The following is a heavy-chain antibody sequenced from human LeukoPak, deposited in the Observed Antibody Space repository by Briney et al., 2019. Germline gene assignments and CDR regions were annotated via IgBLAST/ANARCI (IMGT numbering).Heavy chain of an antibody. CDR2: INHSGST. CDR1: GGSFSGYY. CDR3: ARGGGYSGLGY. D-gene: IGHD5-12*01. V-gene: IGHV4-34*01. J-gene: IGHJ4*02. Sequence: PSETLSLTCAVYGGSFSGYYWSWIRQPPGKGLEWIGEINHSGSTNYNPSLKSRVTISVDTSKNQFSLKLSSVTAADTAVYYCARGGGYSGLGYWGRGTLVTVSS.